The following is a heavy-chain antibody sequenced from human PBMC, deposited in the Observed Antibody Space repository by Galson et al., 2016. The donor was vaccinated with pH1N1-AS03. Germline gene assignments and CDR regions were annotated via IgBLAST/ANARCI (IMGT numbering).Heavy chain of an antibody. J-gene: IGHJ3*02. CDR1: GFSVATHY. Sequence: SLRLSCAASGFSVATHYMTWVRQATGKGLEWVSAIGVAGDTFYTDSVKGRFTISRENAKNSFYLQMNTLRAGDTAVYFCARESSANSVAAFDIWGQGTMVTVSS. CDR2: IGVAGDT. CDR3: ARESSANSVAAFDI. V-gene: IGHV3-13*01. D-gene: IGHD1-1*01.